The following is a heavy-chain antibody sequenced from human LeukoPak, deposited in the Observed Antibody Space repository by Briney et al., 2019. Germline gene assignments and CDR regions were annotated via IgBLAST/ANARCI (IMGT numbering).Heavy chain of an antibody. CDR1: GGSFSGYY. CDR3: ARGRRTVTGYYYYYMDV. J-gene: IGHJ6*03. V-gene: IGHV4-34*01. D-gene: IGHD4-11*01. CDR2: INHSGST. Sequence: PSETLSLTCGVYGGSFSGYYWSWIRHPPGKGLEWIGEINHSGSTNYNPSLKSRVTISVDTSKNQFSLKLSSVTAADTAVYYCARGRRTVTGYYYYYMDVWGKGTTVTVSS.